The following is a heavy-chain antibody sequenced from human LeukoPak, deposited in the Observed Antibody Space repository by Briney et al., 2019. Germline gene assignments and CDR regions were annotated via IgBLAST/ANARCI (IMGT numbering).Heavy chain of an antibody. Sequence: GGSLRLSCSAPGHTLLNSPRATGRQAPGKGLEWVAVIPYDGSNKIYADSVKGRFTISRDNPNNTLYLQMNSLRPDDTAVYYCARLETLSNGDTNNSLDYWGQGTLVTVSS. CDR3: ARLETLSNGDTNNSLDY. D-gene: IGHD4-17*01. CDR2: IPYDGSNK. CDR1: GHTLLNSP. J-gene: IGHJ4*02. V-gene: IGHV3-30*04.